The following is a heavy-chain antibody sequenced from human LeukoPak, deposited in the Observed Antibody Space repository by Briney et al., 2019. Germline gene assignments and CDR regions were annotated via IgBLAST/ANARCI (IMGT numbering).Heavy chain of an antibody. CDR1: GFTFSDYS. CDR3: ARDYKYAFDN. D-gene: IGHD5-24*01. Sequence: PGGSLRLSCAASGFTFSDYSMNWVRQAPGKGLEWISYIGIDSGNTNYADSVKGRFTISGDKDKNSLYLQINSLRVEDTAVYYCARDYKYAFDNWGQGTLVTVSS. J-gene: IGHJ4*02. CDR2: IGIDSGNT. V-gene: IGHV3-48*01.